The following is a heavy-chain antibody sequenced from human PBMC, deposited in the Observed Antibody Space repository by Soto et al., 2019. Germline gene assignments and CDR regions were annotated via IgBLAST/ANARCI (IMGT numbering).Heavy chain of an antibody. CDR1: GFDFNTSG. J-gene: IGHJ3*02. V-gene: IGHV3-33*01. CDR3: ARTIWSYDSFDM. CDR2: IWYDGSNK. Sequence: ESGGGVVQPGRSLRVSCAASGFDFNTSGMHWVRQAPGKGLEWVAVIWYDGSNKYYADSVKGRFTISRDNSKNTVSLQMISLRAEDTAVYYCARTIWSYDSFDMWGQGTMVTVAS. D-gene: IGHD3-10*01.